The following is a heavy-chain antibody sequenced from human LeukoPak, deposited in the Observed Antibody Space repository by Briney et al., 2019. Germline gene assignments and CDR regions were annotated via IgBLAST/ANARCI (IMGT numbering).Heavy chain of an antibody. Sequence: ASVKVSCKASGYSFTSYAIIWSRQAPGQGLEWMGWINSYSGNRNYAQKFQGRVTMTRDTSISTAYMELSRLRSDDTAVYYCARGIVGATTAFDYWGQGTLVTVSS. J-gene: IGHJ4*02. CDR3: ARGIVGATTAFDY. CDR2: INSYSGNR. D-gene: IGHD1-26*01. V-gene: IGHV1-2*02. CDR1: GYSFTSYA.